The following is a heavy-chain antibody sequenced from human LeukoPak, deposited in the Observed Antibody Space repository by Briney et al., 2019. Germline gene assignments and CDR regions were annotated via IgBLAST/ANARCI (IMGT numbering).Heavy chain of an antibody. CDR1: GGSFSGYY. J-gene: IGHJ4*02. D-gene: IGHD3-10*01. CDR3: ARSSITMVRGVTFDY. Sequence: KPSETLSLTCAVYGGSFSGYYWSWIRQPPGKGLEWIGEINHSGSTNYNPSLKSRVTISVDTSKNQFSLKLSSVTAADTAVYYCARSSITMVRGVTFDYWGQGTLVTVSS. CDR2: INHSGST. V-gene: IGHV4-34*01.